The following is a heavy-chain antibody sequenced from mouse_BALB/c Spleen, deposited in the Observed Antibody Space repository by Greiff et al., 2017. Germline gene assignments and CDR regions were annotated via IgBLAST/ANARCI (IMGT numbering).Heavy chain of an antibody. Sequence: QVQLQQSGAELVRPGTSVKVSCKASGYAFTNYLIEWVKQRPGQGLEWIGVINPGSGGTNYNEKFKGKATLTADKSSSTAYMQLSSLTSDDSAVYFCATYYGNYGFAYWGQGTLVTVSA. V-gene: IGHV1-54*01. J-gene: IGHJ3*01. D-gene: IGHD2-10*01. CDR2: INPGSGGT. CDR1: GYAFTNYL. CDR3: ATYYGNYGFAY.